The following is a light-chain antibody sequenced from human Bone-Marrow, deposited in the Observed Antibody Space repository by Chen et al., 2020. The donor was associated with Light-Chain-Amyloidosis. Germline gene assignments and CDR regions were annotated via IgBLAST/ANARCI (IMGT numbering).Light chain of an antibody. CDR1: QSLRRY. J-gene: IGKJ3*01. CDR3: QQRSDWPPWFLT. V-gene: IGKV3-11*01. CDR2: DTS. Sequence: EILLTQSPATLSFSPGERDTLSCRSSQSLRRYLAWYPQRPGQAPRLLFYDTSDRASGVPARFSGRGSETDFTLTISSREPEDFAVYFCQQRSDWPPWFLTFGPGTRV.